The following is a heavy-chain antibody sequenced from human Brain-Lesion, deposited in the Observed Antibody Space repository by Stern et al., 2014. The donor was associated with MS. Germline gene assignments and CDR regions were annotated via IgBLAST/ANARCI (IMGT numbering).Heavy chain of an antibody. CDR1: GGSISSSNW. V-gene: IGHV4-4*02. CDR3: ARFPASRPHVFDS. J-gene: IGHJ4*02. Sequence: VQLVQSGPGLVKPSGTLSLTCAVSGGSISSSNWWSWVRQSPGKGLEWIGESDHSGSTIYNPSLKSRVTVSVDKSKNSFSLNLRSGPAADTAVYFCARFPASRPHVFDSWGQGTLVTVSS. CDR2: SDHSGST. D-gene: IGHD6-13*01.